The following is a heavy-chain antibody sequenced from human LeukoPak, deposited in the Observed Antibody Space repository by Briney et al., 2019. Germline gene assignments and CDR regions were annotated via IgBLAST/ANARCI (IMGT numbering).Heavy chain of an antibody. Sequence: ASVKVSCKASGYTFTSYGISWVRQAPGQGLEWMGWISAYNGNTNYAQKLQGRVTMTTDTSTNTAYMELRRLRSDDTAVYYCARDDIAAPGDAFDIWGQGTMVTVSS. CDR3: ARDDIAAPGDAFDI. V-gene: IGHV1-18*04. J-gene: IGHJ3*02. CDR1: GYTFTSYG. CDR2: ISAYNGNT. D-gene: IGHD6-13*01.